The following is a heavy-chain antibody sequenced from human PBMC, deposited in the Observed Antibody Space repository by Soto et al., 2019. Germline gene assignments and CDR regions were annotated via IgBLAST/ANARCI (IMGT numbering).Heavy chain of an antibody. Sequence: GGSLRLSCAASGFTFSSYWMSWVRQAPGKGLEWVANIKQDGSEKYYEDSVKGRFTISRDNAKNSLYLQMNSLRAEDTAVYYCARWGFLEWLFDYCFDYWGQGTLVTVSS. V-gene: IGHV3-7*01. J-gene: IGHJ4*02. CDR1: GFTFSSYW. CDR2: IKQDGSEK. CDR3: ARWGFLEWLFDYCFDY. D-gene: IGHD3-3*01.